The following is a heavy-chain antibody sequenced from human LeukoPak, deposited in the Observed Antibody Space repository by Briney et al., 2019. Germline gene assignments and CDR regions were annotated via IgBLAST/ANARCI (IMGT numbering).Heavy chain of an antibody. D-gene: IGHD2-15*01. CDR2: ISYDGSNK. V-gene: IGHV3-30*04. Sequence: GRSLRLSCAASGFTFSSYAMHWVRQAPGKGLEWVAVISYDGSNKYYADSVKGRFTISRDNSKNTLYLQMNSLRAEDTAVYYCVRPHSSGGIFYYALGYWGQGSLVTVSS. CDR1: GFTFSSYA. CDR3: VRPHSSGGIFYYALGY. J-gene: IGHJ4*02.